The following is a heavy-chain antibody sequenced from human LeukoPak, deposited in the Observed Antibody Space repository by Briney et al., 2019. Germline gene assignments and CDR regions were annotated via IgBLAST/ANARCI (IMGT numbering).Heavy chain of an antibody. V-gene: IGHV3-33*01. CDR3: ARRRGYSGYALDY. D-gene: IGHD5-12*01. CDR1: GFTFSSYG. Sequence: GGSLRLSCAASGFTFSSYGMHWVRQAPGKGLEWVAVIWYDGSNKYYADSVKGRFTISKDNSKNTLYLQMNSLRAEDTAVYYCARRRGYSGYALDYWGQGTLVTVSS. J-gene: IGHJ4*02. CDR2: IWYDGSNK.